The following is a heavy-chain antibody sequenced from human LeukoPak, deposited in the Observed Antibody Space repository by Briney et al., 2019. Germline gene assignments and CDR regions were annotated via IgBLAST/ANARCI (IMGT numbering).Heavy chain of an antibody. CDR3: ARVLVRDGYNYDAFDI. Sequence: PRGSLRLSCAASGFTFSSYSMNWVRQAPGKGLEWVSYISSSSSTIYYADSVKGRFTISRDNAKNSLYLQMNSLRDEDTAVYYCARVLVRDGYNYDAFDIWGQGTMVTVSS. D-gene: IGHD5-24*01. CDR2: ISSSSSTI. J-gene: IGHJ3*02. CDR1: GFTFSSYS. V-gene: IGHV3-48*02.